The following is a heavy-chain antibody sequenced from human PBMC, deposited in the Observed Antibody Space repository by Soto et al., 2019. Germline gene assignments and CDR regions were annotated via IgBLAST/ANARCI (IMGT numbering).Heavy chain of an antibody. CDR1: GFIFSSYA. D-gene: IGHD3-16*01. CDR2: ISNTGGST. V-gene: IGHV3-23*01. J-gene: IGHJ2*01. CDR3: AKPEGGAWALKGVRYFDL. Sequence: EVQLLESGGDLVQPGGSLRLSCAASGFIFSSYAMSWVRQAPGKELEWVSSISNTGGSTYHGEAVKGRFTISRDNSKNMVYLQMSSLRVDDTAVYYCAKPEGGAWALKGVRYFDLWGRGTLVTVSS.